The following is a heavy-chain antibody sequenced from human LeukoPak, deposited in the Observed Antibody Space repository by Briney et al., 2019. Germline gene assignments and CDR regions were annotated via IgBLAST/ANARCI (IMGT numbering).Heavy chain of an antibody. V-gene: IGHV4-39*07. J-gene: IGHJ5*02. D-gene: IGHD1-7*01. Sequence: PSETLSLTCTVSGGSISSSSYYWGWIRQPPGKGLEWIGSIYYSGSTYYNPSLKSRITISVDTSKNQFSLKLSSVTAADTAVYYCARDDGDELARFDPWGQGTLVTVSS. CDR3: ARDDGDELARFDP. CDR2: IYYSGST. CDR1: GGSISSSSYY.